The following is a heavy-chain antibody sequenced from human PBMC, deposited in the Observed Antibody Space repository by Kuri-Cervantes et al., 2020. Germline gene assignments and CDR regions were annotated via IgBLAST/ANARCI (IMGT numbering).Heavy chain of an antibody. D-gene: IGHD4-17*01. Sequence: GGSLRLSCAASGFTFRSYSMNWVRQAPGKGLEWVSAISGSGGSTYYADSVKGRFTISRDNSKNTLYLQMNSLRAEDTAVYYCAKHPPQLYGDYGGYFDYWGQGTLVTVSS. CDR3: AKHPPQLYGDYGGYFDY. CDR2: ISGSGGST. CDR1: GFTFRSYS. V-gene: IGHV3-23*01. J-gene: IGHJ4*02.